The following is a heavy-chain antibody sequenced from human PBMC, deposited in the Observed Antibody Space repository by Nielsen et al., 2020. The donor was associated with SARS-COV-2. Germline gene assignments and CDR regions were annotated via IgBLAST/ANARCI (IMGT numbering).Heavy chain of an antibody. CDR2: ISYDGSNK. CDR1: GFTFSSYA. CDR3: ARDVNYYDSSGYFSY. Sequence: GESLKISCAASGFTFSSYAMHWVRQAPGKGLERVAVISYDGSNKYYADSVKGRFTISRDNSKNTLYLQMNSLRAEDTAVYYCARDVNYYDSSGYFSYWGQGTLVTVSS. J-gene: IGHJ4*02. D-gene: IGHD3-22*01. V-gene: IGHV3-30*04.